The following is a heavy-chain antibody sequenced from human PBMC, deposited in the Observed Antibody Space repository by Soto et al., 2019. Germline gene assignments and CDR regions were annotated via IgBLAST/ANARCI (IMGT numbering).Heavy chain of an antibody. J-gene: IGHJ6*02. D-gene: IGHD3-10*01. CDR1: GFTFSNAW. CDR2: IKSKTDGGTT. V-gene: IGHV3-15*07. CDR3: TTEDIRGVIINFYYYGMDV. Sequence: GGSLRLSCAASGFTFSNAWMNWVRQAPGKGLEWVGRIKSKTDGGTTDYAAPVKGRFTISRDDSKNTLYLQMNSLKTEDTAVYYCTTEDIRGVIINFYYYGMDVWGQGTTVTAP.